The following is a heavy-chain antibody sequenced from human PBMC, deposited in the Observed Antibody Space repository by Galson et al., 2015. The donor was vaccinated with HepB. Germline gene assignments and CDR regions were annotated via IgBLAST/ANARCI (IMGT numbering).Heavy chain of an antibody. V-gene: IGHV3-33*06. CDR2: IWYDGSNK. CDR1: GFTFSSYG. Sequence: SLRLSCAASGFTFSSYGMHWVRQAPGKGLEWVAVIWYDGSNKYYADSVKGRFTISRDNSKNTLYLQMNSLRAEDTAVYYCAKDWGSEGGMSYWGQGTLVTVSS. J-gene: IGHJ4*02. CDR3: AKDWGSEGGMSY. D-gene: IGHD7-27*01.